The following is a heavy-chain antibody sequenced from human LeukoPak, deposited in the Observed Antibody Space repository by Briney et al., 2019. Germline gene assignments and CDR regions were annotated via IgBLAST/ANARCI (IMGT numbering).Heavy chain of an antibody. Sequence: GGSLRLSCAASGFPFSSHAMSWVRQPPGKGLEWVSAISNGKTYYADSVRGRFTISRDDSKNTVSLQMNSLRDEDAALYYCVREAGYCASVCLKSNWFDPWGQGTLVTVSS. D-gene: IGHD2-21*02. J-gene: IGHJ5*02. CDR1: GFPFSSHA. CDR2: ISNGKT. V-gene: IGHV3-23*01. CDR3: VREAGYCASVCLKSNWFDP.